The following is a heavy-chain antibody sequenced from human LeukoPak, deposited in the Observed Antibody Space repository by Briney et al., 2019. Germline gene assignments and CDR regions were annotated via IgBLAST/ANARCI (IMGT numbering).Heavy chain of an antibody. Sequence: PGRSLRLSCAASGFTFSRYGMHWVRQAPGKGLEWVAVIWYDGSNKYYADSVKGRFTISRDNSKNTLYLQMNSLRAEDTAAYYCAKDLRDGYNFNYYFDYWGQGTLVTVSS. CDR3: AKDLRDGYNFNYYFDY. V-gene: IGHV3-33*06. CDR1: GFTFSRYG. J-gene: IGHJ4*02. D-gene: IGHD5-24*01. CDR2: IWYDGSNK.